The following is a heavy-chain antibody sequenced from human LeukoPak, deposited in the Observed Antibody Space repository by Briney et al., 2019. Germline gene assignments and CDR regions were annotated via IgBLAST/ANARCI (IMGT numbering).Heavy chain of an antibody. CDR1: GFTFSSYG. CDR2: IRYDGSNK. D-gene: IGHD4-23*01. J-gene: IGHJ3*02. CDR3: ANTLNDYGGAFDI. V-gene: IGHV3-30*02. Sequence: GGSLRLSCAASGFTFSSYGMHWVRQAPGKGLEWVAFIRYDGSNKYYADSVKGRFTISRDNSKNTLYLQMNSLRAEDTAVYHCANTLNDYGGAFDIWGQGTMVTVSS.